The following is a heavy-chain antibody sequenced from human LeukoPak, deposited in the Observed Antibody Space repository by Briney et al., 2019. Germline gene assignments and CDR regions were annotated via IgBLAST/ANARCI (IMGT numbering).Heavy chain of an antibody. CDR1: GFTFSSYG. CDR2: ISGGGGST. V-gene: IGHV3-23*01. J-gene: IGHJ4*02. CDR3: AKGLYDYSDY. Sequence: GGSLRLSCAASGFTFSSYGMHWVRQAPGKGLEWVSAISGGGGSTYYADSVKGRFTISRDNSKNTLYLQMNSLRAEDTAVYYCAKGLYDYSDYWGQGTLVTVSS. D-gene: IGHD3-10*01.